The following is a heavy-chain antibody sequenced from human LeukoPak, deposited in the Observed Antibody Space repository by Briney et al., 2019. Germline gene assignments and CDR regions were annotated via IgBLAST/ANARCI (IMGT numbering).Heavy chain of an antibody. V-gene: IGHV1-2*02. D-gene: IGHD4-17*01. Sequence: GASVKVSCKASGYTFIDYYIHWVRQAPGQGLEWMGWINPKSGGTNYAQKFQGRVTMTRDTSISTAYMEMSRLRSDDTAVYYCVRWGAGMTTVTTTDYWGQGTLVTVSS. J-gene: IGHJ4*02. CDR2: INPKSGGT. CDR3: VRWGAGMTTVTTTDY. CDR1: GYTFIDYY.